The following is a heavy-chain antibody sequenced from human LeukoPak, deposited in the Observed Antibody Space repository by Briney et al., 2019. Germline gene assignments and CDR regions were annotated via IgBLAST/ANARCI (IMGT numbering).Heavy chain of an antibody. Sequence: PGGSLRLSCAASGFTFSSCAMSWVRQAPGKGLEWVSVISGSGGSTDYADSVKGRFTISRGNSKNTLYLEMNSLRAEDTAVYYCAKRGTGYYFDYWGQGTLVTVSS. V-gene: IGHV3-23*01. D-gene: IGHD3-16*01. CDR1: GFTFSSCA. CDR2: ISGSGGST. J-gene: IGHJ4*02. CDR3: AKRGTGYYFDY.